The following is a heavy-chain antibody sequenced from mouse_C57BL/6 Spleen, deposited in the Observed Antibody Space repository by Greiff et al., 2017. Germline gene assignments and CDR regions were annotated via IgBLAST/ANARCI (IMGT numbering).Heavy chain of an antibody. CDR3: AIYRYYGSSSY. CDR1: GYTFTSYW. Sequence: QVQLKQPGAELVKPGASVKVSCKASGYTFTSYWMHWVKQRPGQGLEWIGRIHPSDSDTNYNQKFKGKATLTVDKSSSTAYMQLSSLTSEDSAVYYCAIYRYYGSSSYWGQGTLVTVSA. D-gene: IGHD1-1*01. J-gene: IGHJ3*01. V-gene: IGHV1-74*01. CDR2: IHPSDSDT.